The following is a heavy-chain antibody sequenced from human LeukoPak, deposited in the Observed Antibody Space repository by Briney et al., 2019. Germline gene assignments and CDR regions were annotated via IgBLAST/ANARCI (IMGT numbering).Heavy chain of an antibody. V-gene: IGHV3-30*02. Sequence: GGSLRLSCAASGFTFSNSGMHWVRQAPGKGLEWVAFIRYDGSNKYYADSVKGRFTISRDNSKSSLYLQLNSLRAEDTATYYCAKGQPPYCTSDTCHRFDWFDPWGQGTLVTVSS. D-gene: IGHD2-8*02. CDR2: IRYDGSNK. CDR3: AKGQPPYCTSDTCHRFDWFDP. J-gene: IGHJ5*02. CDR1: GFTFSNSG.